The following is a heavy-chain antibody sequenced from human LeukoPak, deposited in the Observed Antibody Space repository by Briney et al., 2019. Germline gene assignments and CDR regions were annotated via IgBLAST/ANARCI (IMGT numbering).Heavy chain of an antibody. D-gene: IGHD3-22*01. CDR2: ISAYNGNT. CDR1: GYTFTSYG. Sequence: ASVKVSCKASGYTFTSYGISWVRQAPGQRLEWMGWISAYNGNTNYAQKLQGRVTMTTDTSTSTAYMELRSLRSDDTAVYYCAREDSWYSGYYIWFDYWGQGTLVTVSS. J-gene: IGHJ4*02. CDR3: AREDSWYSGYYIWFDY. V-gene: IGHV1-18*01.